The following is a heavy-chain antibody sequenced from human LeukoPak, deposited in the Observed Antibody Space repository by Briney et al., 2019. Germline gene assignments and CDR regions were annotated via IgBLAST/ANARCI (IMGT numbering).Heavy chain of an antibody. D-gene: IGHD2-2*02. Sequence: GESLKISCKGSGYSFTSYWIGWVRHLPGKGLEWMGIIYPGDSDTRYSPSFQGQGTISADKSISTAYLQWSSLKASDTAMYYCARVEGGLDIVVVPAAILLDYWGQGTLVTVSS. CDR2: IYPGDSDT. J-gene: IGHJ4*02. CDR3: ARVEGGLDIVVVPAAILLDY. V-gene: IGHV5-51*01. CDR1: GYSFTSYW.